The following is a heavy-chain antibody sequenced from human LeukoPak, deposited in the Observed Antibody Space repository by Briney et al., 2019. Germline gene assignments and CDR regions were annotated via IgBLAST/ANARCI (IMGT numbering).Heavy chain of an antibody. Sequence: GGSLRLSCAASGFTFSSYSMNWVRQAPGKGLEWVSSISSSSSYIYYADSVKGRFTISRDNAKNSLYLQMNSLRAEDTAVYYCARDRSRMSGYFDYWGQGTLVTVSS. CDR2: ISSSSSYI. J-gene: IGHJ4*02. V-gene: IGHV3-21*01. D-gene: IGHD3-3*01. CDR1: GFTFSSYS. CDR3: ARDRSRMSGYFDY.